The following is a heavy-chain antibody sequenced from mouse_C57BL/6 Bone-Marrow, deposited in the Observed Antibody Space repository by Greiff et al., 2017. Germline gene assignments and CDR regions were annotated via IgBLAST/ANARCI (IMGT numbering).Heavy chain of an antibody. D-gene: IGHD3-2*02. CDR1: GFNIKDYY. J-gene: IGHJ1*03. CDR3: TTSSAPGYFDV. V-gene: IGHV14-1*01. CDR2: IDPEDGDT. Sequence: EVQLQQSGAELVRPGASVKLSCKASGFNIKDYYMHWVKQRPEQGLEWIGRIDPEDGDTEYAPKFQGKATMTADTSSNTAYLQLSSLTSEDTAVYYCTTSSAPGYFDVWGTGTTVTVSS.